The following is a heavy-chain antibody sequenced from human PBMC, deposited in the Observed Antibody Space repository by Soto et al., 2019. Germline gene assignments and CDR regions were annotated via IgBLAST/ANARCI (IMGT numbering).Heavy chain of an antibody. J-gene: IGHJ6*02. CDR3: ARDPGGSYYYYYGMDV. D-gene: IGHD1-26*01. CDR1: GYTFTSYG. CDR2: ISAYNGNT. V-gene: IGHV1-18*04. Sequence: ASVKVSCKASGYTFTSYGISWVRQAPGQGLEWVGWISAYNGNTNYAQKLQGRVTMTTDTSTSTAYMELRSLRSDDTAVYYCARDPGGSYYYYYGMDVWGQGTTVTVSS.